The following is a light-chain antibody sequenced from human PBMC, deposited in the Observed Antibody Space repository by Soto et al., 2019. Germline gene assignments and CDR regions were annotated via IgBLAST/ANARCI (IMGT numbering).Light chain of an antibody. V-gene: IGKV1-5*03. CDR1: QTISSW. J-gene: IGKJ1*01. CDR2: KAS. CDR3: QHYNSYAEA. Sequence: DIQMTQSPSTLSGSVGDRVTITCRASQTISSWLAWYQQKPGKAPKLLIYKASTLKSGVPARFSGGGSGTEFTRTISSLQPDDVATYYCQHYNSYAEAFGQGTKVERK.